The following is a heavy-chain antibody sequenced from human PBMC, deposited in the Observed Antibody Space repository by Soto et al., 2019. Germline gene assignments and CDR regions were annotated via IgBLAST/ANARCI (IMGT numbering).Heavy chain of an antibody. D-gene: IGHD6-13*01. CDR2: IWYDGSNK. CDR1: GFTFSSYG. CDR3: ARAPDIAAAGTYLDY. V-gene: IGHV3-33*01. J-gene: IGHJ4*02. Sequence: SLRLSCAASGFTFSSYGMHWVRQAPGKGLEWVAVIWYDGSNKYYADSVKGRFTISRDNSKNTLYLQMNSLRAEDTAVYYCARAPDIAAAGTYLDYWGQGTLVTVSS.